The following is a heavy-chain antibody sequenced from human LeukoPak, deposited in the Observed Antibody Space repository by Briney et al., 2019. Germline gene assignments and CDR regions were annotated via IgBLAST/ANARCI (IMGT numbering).Heavy chain of an antibody. CDR3: ARVSYDIVDY. CDR2: INHSGST. Sequence: PSETLSLTCAVYGGSFSGYYWSWIRQPPGKGLEWIGEINHSGSTNYNPSLKGRVTISVDTSKNQFSLKLSSVTAADTAVYYCARVSYDIVDYWGQGTLVTVSS. J-gene: IGHJ4*02. D-gene: IGHD3-9*01. V-gene: IGHV4-34*01. CDR1: GGSFSGYY.